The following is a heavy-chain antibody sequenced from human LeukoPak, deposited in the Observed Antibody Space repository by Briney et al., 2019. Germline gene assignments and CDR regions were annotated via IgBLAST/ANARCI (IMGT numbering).Heavy chain of an antibody. CDR1: GGSISSYY. V-gene: IGHV4-4*07. Sequence: PSETLSLTCTVSGGSISSYYWSWIRQPAGKGLEWIGRIYTSGSTNYNPSLKSRVTISVDTSKNQFSLKLSSVTAADTAVYYCAGHHDSSCNHYYYYYMDVWGKGTTVTVSS. CDR2: IYTSGST. D-gene: IGHD2-15*01. J-gene: IGHJ6*03. CDR3: AGHHDSSCNHYYYYYMDV.